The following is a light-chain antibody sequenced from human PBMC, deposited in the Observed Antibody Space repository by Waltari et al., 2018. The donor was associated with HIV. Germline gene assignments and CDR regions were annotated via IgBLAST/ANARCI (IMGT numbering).Light chain of an antibody. CDR2: EDN. V-gene: IGLV3-1*01. CDR1: DLHKQY. J-gene: IGLJ2*01. CDR3: QSRDRGIVI. Sequence: SYELTQPPSLSVSPGHTAVISCSGHDLHKQYACWYQLKTGQPPLLIISEDNKRPSGIPGRFSGSNSGNTSTLTVTMAQSGDEAEYFCQSRDRGIVIFGRGTKLIVL.